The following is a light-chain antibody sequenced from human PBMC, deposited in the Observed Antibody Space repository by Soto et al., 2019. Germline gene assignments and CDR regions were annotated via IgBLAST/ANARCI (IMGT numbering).Light chain of an antibody. CDR2: QDS. CDR1: KLGDKY. CDR3: QAWDSSTARVV. V-gene: IGLV3-1*01. Sequence: SYELTQPPSVSVSPGQTASITCSGDKLGDKYVCWYQQRPGQSPVLVIYQDSKRPSGIPERFSGSNSGNTATLTISGTQAMDEADYYCQAWDSSTARVVFGGGTKLTVL. J-gene: IGLJ2*01.